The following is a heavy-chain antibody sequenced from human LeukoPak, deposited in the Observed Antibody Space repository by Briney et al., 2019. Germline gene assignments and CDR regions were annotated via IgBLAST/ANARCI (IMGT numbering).Heavy chain of an antibody. CDR3: AHIGYCTNGVCYPQGLFDY. D-gene: IGHD2-8*01. CDR2: IYWNDDK. CDR1: GFSLSTSGVG. V-gene: IGHV2-5*01. Sequence: SGPTLVNPTQTLTLTSTFSGFSLSTSGVGVGWIRQPPGKALEWLALIYWNDDKRYSPSLKSRLTITKDTSKNQVVLTMTNMDPVDTATYYCAHIGYCTNGVCYPQGLFDYWGQGTLVTVSS. J-gene: IGHJ4*02.